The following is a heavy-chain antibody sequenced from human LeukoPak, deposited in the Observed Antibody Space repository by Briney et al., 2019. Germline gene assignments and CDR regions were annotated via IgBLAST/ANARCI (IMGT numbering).Heavy chain of an antibody. V-gene: IGHV3-21*01. CDR3: ARAFQWLATFDY. CDR2: ISSSSSYI. D-gene: IGHD6-19*01. Sequence: GGSLRLSCAASGFTFGDYSVNWVRQAPGKGLEWVSSISSSSSYIYYADSVKGRFTISRDNAKNSLYLQMNSLRAEDTAVYYCARAFQWLATFDYWGQGTLVTVSS. CDR1: GFTFGDYS. J-gene: IGHJ4*02.